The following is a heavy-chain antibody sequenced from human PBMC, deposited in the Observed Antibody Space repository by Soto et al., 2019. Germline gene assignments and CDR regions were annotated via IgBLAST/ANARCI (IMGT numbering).Heavy chain of an antibody. CDR2: IYYSGTT. CDR1: GDSVSNDNYY. J-gene: IGHJ4*02. V-gene: IGHV4-61*01. Sequence: QVQLQESGPGLVKPSETLSLTCAVSGDSVSNDNYYWSWIRQPPGKGLEWIGYIYYSGTTNYNSYLKSRLSLSVDMSKNQFSLKLASVPAADTAVYFCARSQRGRTARTFDYWGQGALVTVSS. D-gene: IGHD3-16*01. CDR3: ARSQRGRTARTFDY.